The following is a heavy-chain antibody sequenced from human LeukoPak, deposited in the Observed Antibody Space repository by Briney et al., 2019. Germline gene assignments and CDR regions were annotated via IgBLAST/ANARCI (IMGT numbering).Heavy chain of an antibody. CDR2: IWDDGVRK. CDR3: AKEVARGAGAYDV. J-gene: IGHJ3*01. Sequence: PGGSLRLSCAASGSTFSDYVMHWVRQAPGKGLEWVAMIWDDGVRKYYADSVKGRFTISRDNSKSTMSLELNSLRAEDTAVYYCAKEVARGAGAYDVWGQGTIIIVSS. CDR1: GSTFSDYV. V-gene: IGHV3-33*06.